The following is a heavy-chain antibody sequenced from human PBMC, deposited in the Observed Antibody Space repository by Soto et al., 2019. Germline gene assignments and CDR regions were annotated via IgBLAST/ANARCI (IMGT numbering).Heavy chain of an antibody. D-gene: IGHD6-19*01. V-gene: IGHV3-43*01. Sequence: GGSLRLSCAASGFTFDDYTMHWVRQAPGKGLEWVSLISWDGGSTYYADSVKGRFTISRDNSKNSLYLQMNSLRTEDTALYYCAKDRARGAYSSGWYYFDYWGQGTLVTVSS. J-gene: IGHJ4*02. CDR3: AKDRARGAYSSGWYYFDY. CDR1: GFTFDDYT. CDR2: ISWDGGST.